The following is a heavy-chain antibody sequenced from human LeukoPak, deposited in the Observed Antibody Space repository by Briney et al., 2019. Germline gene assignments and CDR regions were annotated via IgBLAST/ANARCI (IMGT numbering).Heavy chain of an antibody. CDR2: VYYTRTT. CDR3: SRLADYNSGWWNIDY. CDR1: GDSITRTTSY. D-gene: IGHD6-19*01. V-gene: IGHV4-39*01. Sequence: SETLSLTCTVSGDSITRTTSYGGWIRRPPGRGLERIGTVYYTRTTYSDPSLKSRVTISVDTSINQFSVQLRSVTAADTAVYYCSRLADYNSGWWNIDYWGQGTLVTVSS. J-gene: IGHJ4*02.